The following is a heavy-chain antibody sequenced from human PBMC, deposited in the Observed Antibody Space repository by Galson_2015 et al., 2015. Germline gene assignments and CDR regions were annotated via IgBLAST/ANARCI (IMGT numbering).Heavy chain of an antibody. CDR3: TRRDYYDFWSGPLGPPRFDP. Sequence: SLRLSCAASGFTFRNHAMSWVRQAPGKGLEWVSGISGSGGSTNYADSVKGRFTISRDNSKNTLYLQMNSLRAEDTAVYYCTRRDYYDFWSGPLGPPRFDPWGQGTLVTVSS. D-gene: IGHD3-3*01. CDR1: GFTFRNHA. J-gene: IGHJ5*02. V-gene: IGHV3-23*01. CDR2: ISGSGGST.